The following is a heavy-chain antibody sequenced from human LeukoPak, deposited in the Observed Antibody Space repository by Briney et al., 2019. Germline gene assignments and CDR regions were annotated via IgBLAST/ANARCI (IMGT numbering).Heavy chain of an antibody. CDR3: ARGEARTLTRPESNDY. V-gene: IGHV1-46*01. CDR2: INPSGGST. J-gene: IGHJ4*02. D-gene: IGHD1-14*01. CDR1: GYTFTIYY. Sequence: ASVTVSFRACGYTFTIYYMHWGGQAPGEGGEGMGVINPSGGSTSYAQKFQRRVTMTRDTSTSTVYMELSSLRSEDTAVYYCARGEARTLTRPESNDYWGQGTLVTVSS.